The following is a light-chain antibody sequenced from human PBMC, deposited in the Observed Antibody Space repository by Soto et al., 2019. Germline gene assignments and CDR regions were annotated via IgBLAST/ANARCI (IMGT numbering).Light chain of an antibody. CDR2: GAS. Sequence: EIVLTQSPGTLSLSPGERATLSCRASQSVSRGNLAWYQQKPGQAPRLLIYGASSGATGIPDRFSGSGSGTDFTLTISRLEPGDFAVYYCQHYGDSLSITFGQGTRLEI. CDR3: QHYGDSLSIT. V-gene: IGKV3-20*01. CDR1: QSVSRGN. J-gene: IGKJ5*01.